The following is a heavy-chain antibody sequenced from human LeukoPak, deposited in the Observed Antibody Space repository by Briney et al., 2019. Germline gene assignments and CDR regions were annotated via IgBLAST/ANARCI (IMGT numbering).Heavy chain of an antibody. V-gene: IGHV4-59*01. CDR3: ARSPVVPAASSTYMGV. Sequence: PSETLSLTCTVSGGSISSYYWSWIRQPPGKGLEWIGYIYYSGSTNYNPSLKSRVTISVDTSKNQFSLKLSSVTAADTAVYYCARSPVVPAASSTYMGVWGKGTTVTISS. CDR1: GGSISSYY. CDR2: IYYSGST. D-gene: IGHD2-2*01. J-gene: IGHJ6*03.